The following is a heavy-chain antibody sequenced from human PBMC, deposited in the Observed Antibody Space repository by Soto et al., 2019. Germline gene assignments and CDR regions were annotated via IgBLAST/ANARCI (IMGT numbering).Heavy chain of an antibody. CDR2: INHSGRV. Sequence: SETLSLSCAVYGGSLSGHSWTWIRQSPGKGLEWIGDINHSGRVNYSPSLKSRVTISLDTSKNQFSLTLSAVTAADTAMYYCSTRAYDTNGYYRFDPWGQGTLVTVSS. CDR3: STRAYDTNGYYRFDP. V-gene: IGHV4-34*01. CDR1: GGSLSGHS. D-gene: IGHD3-22*01. J-gene: IGHJ5*01.